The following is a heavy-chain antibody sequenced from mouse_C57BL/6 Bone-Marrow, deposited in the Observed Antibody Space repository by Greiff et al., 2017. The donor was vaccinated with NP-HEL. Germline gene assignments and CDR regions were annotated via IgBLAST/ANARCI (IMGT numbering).Heavy chain of an antibody. CDR2: IRNKANGYTT. CDR1: GFTFTDYY. V-gene: IGHV7-3*01. Sequence: DVHLVESGGGLVQPGGSLSLSCAASGFTFTDYYMSWVRQPPGQALEWLGFIRNKANGYTTEYSASVKGRFTISRDNSQSILYLQMNSLRAEDSATYYCARYPPEVVDCWYFDVWGTGTTVTVSS. J-gene: IGHJ1*03. D-gene: IGHD1-1*01. CDR3: ARYPPEVVDCWYFDV.